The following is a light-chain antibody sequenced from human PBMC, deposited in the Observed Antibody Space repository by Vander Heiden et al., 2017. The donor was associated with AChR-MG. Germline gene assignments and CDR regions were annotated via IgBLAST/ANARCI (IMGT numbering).Light chain of an antibody. Sequence: QSVLTQPPSASGTPGQRVTISCSGTSSNIGSNTVNWYQQLPGTAPKLLIYSIYQRPSGVPDRFSGSKSGTSASLAISGLQSEDEADYYCAAGDDSLNGPLCGGGTKLTV. CDR1: SSNIGSNT. V-gene: IGLV1-44*01. CDR3: AAGDDSLNGPL. J-gene: IGLJ2*01. CDR2: SIY.